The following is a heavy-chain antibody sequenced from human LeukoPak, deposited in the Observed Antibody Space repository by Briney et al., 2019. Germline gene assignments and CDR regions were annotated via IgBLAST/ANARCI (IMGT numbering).Heavy chain of an antibody. V-gene: IGHV3-9*03. Sequence: PGGSLRLSCAASGFTFDDYAMHWVRQAPGKGLEWVSGISWNSGSIGYADSVKGRFTISRDNAKNSLYLQMNSLRAEDMALYYCAKTGSSGWTLGWCDPWGQGTLVTVSS. CDR3: AKTGSSGWTLGWCDP. CDR1: GFTFDDYA. CDR2: ISWNSGSI. J-gene: IGHJ5*02. D-gene: IGHD6-19*01.